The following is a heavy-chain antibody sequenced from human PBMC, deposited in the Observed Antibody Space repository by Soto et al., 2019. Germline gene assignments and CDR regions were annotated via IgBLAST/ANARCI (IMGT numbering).Heavy chain of an antibody. Sequence: EVPLLESGGGLVQPGGSLRLSCAASGFTFSSYAMSWVRQAPGKGLEWVSAISGSGGSTYYADSVKGRFTISRDNSKNTLYLQMNSLRAEDTAVYYCAKDQDWFIPYCSGGSCYGMDVWGQGTTVTVSS. V-gene: IGHV3-23*01. D-gene: IGHD2-15*01. CDR2: ISGSGGST. J-gene: IGHJ6*02. CDR3: AKDQDWFIPYCSGGSCYGMDV. CDR1: GFTFSSYA.